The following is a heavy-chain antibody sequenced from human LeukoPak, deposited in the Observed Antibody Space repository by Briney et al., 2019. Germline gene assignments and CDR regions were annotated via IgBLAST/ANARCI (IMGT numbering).Heavy chain of an antibody. CDR1: GYSISSGHY. J-gene: IGHJ5*02. V-gene: IGHV4-38-2*01. Sequence: TSETLSPTCAVSGYSISSGHYWGWIRQPPGKGLEWIGNIFHSGSSYYNPSLKSRVTISVDTSKNQFSLKLSSVTAADTAVYYCARPSRSPYYDSPNWFDPWGQGTLVTVSS. CDR3: ARPSRSPYYDSPNWFDP. CDR2: IFHSGSS. D-gene: IGHD3-3*01.